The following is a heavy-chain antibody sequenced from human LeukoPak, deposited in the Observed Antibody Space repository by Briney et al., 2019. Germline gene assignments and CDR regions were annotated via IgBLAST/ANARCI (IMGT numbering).Heavy chain of an antibody. CDR2: ISYDGSNK. V-gene: IGHV3-30*18. D-gene: IGHD6-19*01. CDR1: GSTFSSYG. Sequence: GGSLRLSCAASGSTFSSYGMHWVRQAPGKGLEGVDVISYDGSNKYYADSVKGRFTISRDNSKNTLYLQMNSLRAADTAVYYCAKDRDPYSSGWYSDWGQGTLVTVSS. CDR3: AKDRDPYSSGWYSD. J-gene: IGHJ4*02.